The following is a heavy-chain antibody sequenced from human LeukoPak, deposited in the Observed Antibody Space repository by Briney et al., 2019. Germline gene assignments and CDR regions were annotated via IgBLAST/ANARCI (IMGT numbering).Heavy chain of an antibody. J-gene: IGHJ4*02. V-gene: IGHV3-7*04. D-gene: IGHD6-13*01. Sequence: GGSLRLSCAASGFAFSNYWMSWVRQAPGKGLEWVANIKQDGSEKYYVDSVKGRFTISSDNAKNSLYLQMNSLRAEDTAVYFCARGTLIGYSSSWYDYWGQGTLVTVSS. CDR3: ARGTLIGYSSSWYDY. CDR1: GFAFSNYW. CDR2: IKQDGSEK.